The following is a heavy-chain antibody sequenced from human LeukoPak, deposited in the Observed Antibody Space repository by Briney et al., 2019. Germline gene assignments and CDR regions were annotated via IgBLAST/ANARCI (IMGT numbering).Heavy chain of an antibody. CDR3: AKSQDGGRLFHFDY. D-gene: IGHD1-26*01. CDR1: GFTFSNYG. J-gene: IGHJ4*02. V-gene: IGHV3-33*06. CDR2: IWYDGSNK. Sequence: PGGSLRLSCAASGFTFSNYGMCWVRQAPGKGLEWVAVIWYDGSNKYYADSVKGRFTISRDNSKNTLYLQMNSLRAEDTAVYFCAKSQDGGRLFHFDYWGQGTLVTVSS.